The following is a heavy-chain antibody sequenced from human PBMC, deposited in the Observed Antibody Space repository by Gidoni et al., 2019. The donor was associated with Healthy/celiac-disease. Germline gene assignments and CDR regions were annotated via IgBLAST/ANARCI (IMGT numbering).Heavy chain of an antibody. J-gene: IGHJ6*03. V-gene: IGHV3-21*01. Sequence: EVQLVASGGGLVKPGGSLRLSCADSGFTFSSYSMNWVRQAPGKGLEWVSSIRSSSSYRYYADSGKGRFTISRDNAKNSLYRQRNSLRAEDTAGYYCARDESIAAAVHYYYYMDVWGKGTTVTVSS. D-gene: IGHD6-13*01. CDR2: IRSSSSYR. CDR3: ARDESIAAAVHYYYYMDV. CDR1: GFTFSSYS.